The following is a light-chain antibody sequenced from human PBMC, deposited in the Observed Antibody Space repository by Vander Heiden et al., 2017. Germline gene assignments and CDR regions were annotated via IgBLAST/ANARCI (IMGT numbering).Light chain of an antibody. J-gene: IGKJ4*01. Sequence: DIKMTQPPSSLSASVGDRVTITCRASQGISNYVAWYQQKPGKVPKLLIYAASTLQSGVPSRFSGSGSGTDFTLTISSLQPEDVATYYCQKYSSAHPSLTFGGGTKVEIK. CDR2: AAS. CDR3: QKYSSAHPSLT. V-gene: IGKV1-27*01. CDR1: QGISNY.